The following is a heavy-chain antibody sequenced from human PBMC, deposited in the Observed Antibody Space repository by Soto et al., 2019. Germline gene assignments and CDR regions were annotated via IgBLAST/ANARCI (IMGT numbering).Heavy chain of an antibody. CDR1: GYTFTSYY. J-gene: IGHJ5*02. D-gene: IGHD2-2*01. V-gene: IGHV1-46*01. Sequence: ASVKVSCKASGYTFTSYYMHWVRQAPGQGLEWMGIINPSGGSTSYAQKFQGRVTMTRDTSTSTVYMELSSLRSEDTAVYYCARLVHCSSNSCYEYNWLDPGGQGTMVTVYS. CDR3: ARLVHCSSNSCYEYNWLDP. CDR2: INPSGGST.